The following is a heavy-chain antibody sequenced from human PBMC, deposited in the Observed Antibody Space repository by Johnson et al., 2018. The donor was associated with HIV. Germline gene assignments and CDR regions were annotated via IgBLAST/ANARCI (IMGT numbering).Heavy chain of an antibody. J-gene: IGHJ3*02. CDR3: ARERETDMAGDAVDI. CDR2: INSDGSST. D-gene: IGHD5-18*01. CDR1: GFTFSSYW. V-gene: IGHV3-74*01. Sequence: MQLVESGGGLVQSGGSLRLSCAASGFTFSSYWMHWVRQGPGKGLVWVSRINSDGSSTRYADSVKGRFTISRDNAKNTLYLQMNSLRAEDTAVYYCARERETDMAGDAVDIWGQGTMVTVSS.